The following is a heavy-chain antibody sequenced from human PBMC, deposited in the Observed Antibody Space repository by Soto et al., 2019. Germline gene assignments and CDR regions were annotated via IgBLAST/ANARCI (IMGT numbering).Heavy chain of an antibody. D-gene: IGHD2-8*01. V-gene: IGHV1-58*01. J-gene: IGHJ4*02. CDR2: IAVGSGYT. CDR3: AADATAWQQMVPSDY. Sequence: SVKVSCKASGFTFTSSAFHWVREARGQRLEWIGWIAVGSGYTNYAQRFQDRVTLTRDMSTATTYMELSRLTSEDTAIYYCAADATAWQQMVPSDYWGQGTLVTVYS. CDR1: GFTFTSSA.